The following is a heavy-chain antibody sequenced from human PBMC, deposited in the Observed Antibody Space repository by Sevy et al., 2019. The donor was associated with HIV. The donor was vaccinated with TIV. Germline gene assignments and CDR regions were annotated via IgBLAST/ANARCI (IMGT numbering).Heavy chain of an antibody. Sequence: SETLSLTCTVSGGSISSGGYYWSWIRQHPGKGLEWIGYIYYSGSTYYHPSLKSRVTISVDTSKNQFSLKLSSVTATDTAVYYCARDRGAEGYMDVWGKGTTVTVSS. J-gene: IGHJ6*03. CDR1: GGSISSGGYY. D-gene: IGHD3-10*01. V-gene: IGHV4-31*03. CDR3: ARDRGAEGYMDV. CDR2: IYYSGST.